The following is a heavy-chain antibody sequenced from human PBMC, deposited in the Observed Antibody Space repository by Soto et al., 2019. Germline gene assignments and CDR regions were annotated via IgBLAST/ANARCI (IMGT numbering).Heavy chain of an antibody. V-gene: IGHV3-33*03. Sequence: QVRLVESGGGVVQPGRSLRLSCAASGFSFSDYVMHWVRQSPGEGLEWVAVMWYHGRDKFYAESVKGRFTITRDNSKNTVFLHMDSLSAEDTAVYYCAKDRHYPRDYFHYWGQGTLVTVSS. CDR3: AKDRHYPRDYFHY. J-gene: IGHJ4*02. CDR1: GFSFSDYV. D-gene: IGHD3-10*01. CDR2: MWYHGRDK.